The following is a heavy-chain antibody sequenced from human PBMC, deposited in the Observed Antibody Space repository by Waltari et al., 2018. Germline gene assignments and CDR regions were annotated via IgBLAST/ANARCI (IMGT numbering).Heavy chain of an antibody. D-gene: IGHD2-21*02. CDR3: AREVGDVASPSGYYGMDV. CDR2: IYYSGST. V-gene: IGHV4-59*01. Sequence: QVQLQESGPGLVKPSETLSLTCTVSGGSISSYYWSWIRQPPGKGLEWIGYIYYSGSTNYNPPLKSRVTISVDTSKNQFSLKLSSVTAADTAVYYCAREVGDVASPSGYYGMDVWGQGTTVTVSS. J-gene: IGHJ6*02. CDR1: GGSISSYY.